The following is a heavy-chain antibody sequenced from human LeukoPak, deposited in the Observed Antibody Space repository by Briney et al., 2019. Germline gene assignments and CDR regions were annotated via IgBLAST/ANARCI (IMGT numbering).Heavy chain of an antibody. CDR1: GFIFNNYA. Sequence: GRSLILSCAGSGFIFNNYAMHWVREPPGKGLGGGSGFSWNSGSIDYADSVKGRFTISRDNAKNSLYLQMNSLRVEDTAFYYCAKDNRRHYTSGPNPDSLHWGQGALVTVSS. V-gene: IGHV3-9*01. J-gene: IGHJ4*02. CDR2: FSWNSGSI. CDR3: AKDNRRHYTSGPNPDSLH. D-gene: IGHD6-19*01.